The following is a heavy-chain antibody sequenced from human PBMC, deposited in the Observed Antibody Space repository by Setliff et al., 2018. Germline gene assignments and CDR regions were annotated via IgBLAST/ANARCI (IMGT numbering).Heavy chain of an antibody. CDR2: VSPIDDGKP. D-gene: IGHD6-13*01. J-gene: IGHJ4*02. V-gene: IGHV1-8*01. Sequence: ASVKVSCKASGYSFTSYDINWVRLAAGQGLEWMGWVSPIDDGKPGYAQKFQGRVTITWVTSISTAYMELSSLTSDDTAVYYCARGGVAAAGKKGVFEHWGQGTLVTVSS. CDR3: ARGGVAAAGKKGVFEH. CDR1: GYSFTSYD.